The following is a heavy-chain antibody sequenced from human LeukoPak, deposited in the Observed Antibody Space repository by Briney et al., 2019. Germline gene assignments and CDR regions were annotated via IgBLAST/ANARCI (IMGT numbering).Heavy chain of an antibody. V-gene: IGHV4-38-2*02. CDR3: ARERRGYDFWSGYSYYFDY. Sequence: SETLSLTCTVSGYSISSGYYWGWIRQPPGKGLEWIGSIYHSGSTYYNPSLKSRVTISVDTSKNQFSLKLSSVTAADTAVYYCARERRGYDFWSGYSYYFDYWGQGTLVTVSS. D-gene: IGHD3-3*01. J-gene: IGHJ4*02. CDR2: IYHSGST. CDR1: GYSISSGYY.